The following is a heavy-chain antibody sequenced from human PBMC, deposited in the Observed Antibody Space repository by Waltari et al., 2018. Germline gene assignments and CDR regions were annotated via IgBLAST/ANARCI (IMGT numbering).Heavy chain of an antibody. CDR1: GYTFTSYA. CDR2: INTNPGNP. V-gene: IGHV7-4-1*02. CDR3: AITDLIPIAAADEPLFDY. J-gene: IGHJ4*02. D-gene: IGHD6-13*01. Sequence: QVQLVQSGSELKKPGASVKVSCKASGYTFTSYAMNWVRQAPGQGLEWMGWINTNPGNPTYAQGFTGRFVFSLDTSVSTAYLQISSLKAEDTAVYYCAITDLIPIAAADEPLFDYWGQGTLVTVSS.